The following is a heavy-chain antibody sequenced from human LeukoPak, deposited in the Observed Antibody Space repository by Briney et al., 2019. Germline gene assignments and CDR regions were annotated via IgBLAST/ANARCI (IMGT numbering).Heavy chain of an antibody. J-gene: IGHJ4*02. D-gene: IGHD3-10*01. Sequence: KPSETLSLTCTVSGGSISSYYWSWIRQPPGKGLEWIGYIYYSGSTNYNPSLKSRVTISVDTSKNQFSLKLSSVTAADTAVYYCASAAYGSGSYYNVYWGQGTLVTVSS. CDR1: GGSISSYY. V-gene: IGHV4-59*12. CDR2: IYYSGST. CDR3: ASAAYGSGSYYNVY.